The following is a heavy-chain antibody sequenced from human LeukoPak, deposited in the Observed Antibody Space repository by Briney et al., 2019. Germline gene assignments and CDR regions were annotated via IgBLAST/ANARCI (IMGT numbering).Heavy chain of an antibody. V-gene: IGHV4-34*01. CDR2: INHSGST. D-gene: IGHD6-19*01. CDR3: ASSGWYSGAY. J-gene: IGHJ4*02. Sequence: SETLSLTCVVYGGSFSGYYWSWIRQPPGKGLEWIGEINHSGSTNYNPSLKSRVTISVDTPKNQFSLKLSSVTAADTAVYYCASSGWYSGAYWGQGTLVTVSS. CDR1: GGSFSGYY.